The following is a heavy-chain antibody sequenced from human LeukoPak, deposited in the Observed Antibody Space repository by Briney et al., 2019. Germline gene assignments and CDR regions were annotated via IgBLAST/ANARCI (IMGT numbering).Heavy chain of an antibody. CDR3: AKPYQQLLWDYFDP. CDR2: KFHMGHT. D-gene: IGHD3-16*01. Sequence: SETLSLTCTVSGGSVDSSYYWAWIRQSPGKGLNGIGSKFHMGHTYYNPSLKSRLTISLDTSKNQFSLKLTSLTAADTAIYYCAKPYQQLLWDYFDPWGQGKXVTVXS. CDR1: GGSVDSSYY. V-gene: IGHV4-39*01. J-gene: IGHJ5*02.